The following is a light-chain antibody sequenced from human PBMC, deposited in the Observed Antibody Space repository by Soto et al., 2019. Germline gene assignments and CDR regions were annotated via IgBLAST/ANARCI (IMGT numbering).Light chain of an antibody. CDR3: QQYNNVPIT. CDR2: GAS. CDR1: QSVSSN. Sequence: EIVMTQSPATLSVSPGERATLSCRASQSVSSNLAWYQQKPGQAPRLLIYGASTRATGIPARFSGSGSGTEFTLTISSLQSEDFAVYYCQQYNNVPITFGQGTKVEIK. J-gene: IGKJ1*01. V-gene: IGKV3-15*01.